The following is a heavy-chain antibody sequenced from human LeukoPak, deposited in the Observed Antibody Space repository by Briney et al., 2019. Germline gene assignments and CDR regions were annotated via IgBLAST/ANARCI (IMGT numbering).Heavy chain of an antibody. CDR2: IYYSGST. CDR1: GGSISSYY. J-gene: IGHJ4*02. D-gene: IGHD2-15*01. CDR3: ARHYGRNYFDY. V-gene: IGHV4-59*08. Sequence: SEALSLTCTVSGGSISSYYWSWIRQPPGKGLEWIGYIYYSGSTNYNPSLKSRVTISVDTSKNQFSLKLSSVTAADTAVYYCARHYGRNYFDYWGQGTLVTVSS.